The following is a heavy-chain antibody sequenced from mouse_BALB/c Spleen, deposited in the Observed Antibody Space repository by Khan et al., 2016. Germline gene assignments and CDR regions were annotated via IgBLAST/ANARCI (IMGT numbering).Heavy chain of an antibody. V-gene: IGHV14-3*02. CDR3: ARGGYGGFAY. Sequence: VQLQQPGAELVTPGASVKLSCTASGFNIKDTYMHWVKQRPEQGLEWIGRIDPANGNTKYDPKFQDKATVTSETSSNTAYLQLSSLTSEDTAVYYCARGGYGGFAYWGQGTLVTVSA. CDR2: IDPANGNT. J-gene: IGHJ3*01. CDR1: GFNIKDTY. D-gene: IGHD1-2*01.